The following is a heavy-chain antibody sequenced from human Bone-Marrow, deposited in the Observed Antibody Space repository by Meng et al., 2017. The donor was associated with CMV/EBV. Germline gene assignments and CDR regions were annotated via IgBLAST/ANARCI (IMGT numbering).Heavy chain of an antibody. CDR1: GGSDDY. Sequence: LRLSCAVYGGSDDYWNWIRQFPGKGLEWIGEINQSGSTNYNPSLKSRVTISVDTSKNQFSLKLSSVTAADTAVYYCARDGGMEAPYSDAFDSWGQGTMVTVSS. D-gene: IGHD2-15*01. CDR2: INQSGST. CDR3: ARDGGMEAPYSDAFDS. V-gene: IGHV4-34*01. J-gene: IGHJ3*02.